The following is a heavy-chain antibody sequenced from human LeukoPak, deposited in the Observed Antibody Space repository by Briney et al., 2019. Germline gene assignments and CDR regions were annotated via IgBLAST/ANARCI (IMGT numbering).Heavy chain of an antibody. D-gene: IGHD5-24*01. V-gene: IGHV3-11*04. Sequence: GGSLRLSCAASGFTFSDYYMSWIRQAPGKGLEWVSYISSSGSTIYYPDSVKGRFTISRDNAKNSLYLQMNSLRTEDTAVYYCARYGIEMATNRIDYWGQGTLVTVSS. CDR2: ISSSGSTI. CDR1: GFTFSDYY. CDR3: ARYGIEMATNRIDY. J-gene: IGHJ4*02.